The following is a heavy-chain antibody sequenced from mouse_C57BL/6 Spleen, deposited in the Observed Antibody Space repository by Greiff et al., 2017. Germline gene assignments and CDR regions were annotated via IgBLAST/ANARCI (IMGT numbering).Heavy chain of an antibody. V-gene: IGHV14-3*01. CDR3: AIIITTVVATDYYAMDY. J-gene: IGHJ4*01. D-gene: IGHD1-1*01. CDR1: GFNIKNTY. CDR2: IDPANGNT. Sequence: EVQLQQSVAELVRPGASVKLSCTASGFNIKNTYMHWVKQRPEQGLEWIGRIDPANGNTKYAPQFQGKATITADTSSNTAYLQLSSLTSEDTAIYYCAIIITTVVATDYYAMDYWGQGTSVTVSS.